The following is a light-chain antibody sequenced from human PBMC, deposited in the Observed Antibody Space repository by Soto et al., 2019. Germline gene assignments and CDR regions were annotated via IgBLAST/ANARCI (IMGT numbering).Light chain of an antibody. CDR1: QGISSY. CDR2: TAS. CDR3: QQRHSYPIT. Sequence: VIWMTQSPSLLSASPEDRVTSGCRMSQGISSYLAWYQQKPGKAPKLLIHTASTLQSGVPPRFSGSGSGTDFTLTINSLLPEDFATYYCQQRHSYPITFGQGTRLEVK. V-gene: IGKV1D-8*03. J-gene: IGKJ5*01.